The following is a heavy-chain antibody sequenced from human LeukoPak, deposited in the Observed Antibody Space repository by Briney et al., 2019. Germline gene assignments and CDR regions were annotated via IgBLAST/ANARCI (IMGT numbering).Heavy chain of an antibody. D-gene: IGHD4-17*01. V-gene: IGHV3-23*01. J-gene: IGHJ4*02. CDR1: GGSFSGYY. CDR2: ISGSGGST. CDR3: AKRLRCNY. Sequence: ETLSLTCAVYGGSFSGYYWSWVRQAPGKGLEWVSAISGSGGSTYYADSVKGRFTISRDNSKNTLYLQMNSLRAEDTAVYYCAKRLRCNYWGQGTLVTVSS.